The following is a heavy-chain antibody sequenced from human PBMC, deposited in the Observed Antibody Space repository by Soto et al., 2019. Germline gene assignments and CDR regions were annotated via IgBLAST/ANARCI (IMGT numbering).Heavy chain of an antibody. Sequence: SETLSLTCTVSGGSISSYYWSWIRQPPGKGLEWIGYIYYSGSTNYNPSLKSRVTISVDTSKNQFSLKLSSVTAADTAVYYCARYYDFWSGYPPYYYYYGMDVWGQGTTVTVSS. CDR2: IYYSGST. CDR3: ARYYDFWSGYPPYYYYYGMDV. J-gene: IGHJ6*02. V-gene: IGHV4-59*01. D-gene: IGHD3-3*01. CDR1: GGSISSYY.